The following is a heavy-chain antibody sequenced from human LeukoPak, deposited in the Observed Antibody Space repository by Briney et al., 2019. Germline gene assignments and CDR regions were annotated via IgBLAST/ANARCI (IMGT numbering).Heavy chain of an antibody. J-gene: IGHJ4*02. V-gene: IGHV3-64D*06. CDR2: ISNNGGST. Sequence: QPGGSLRLSCSASGFTFSSYAMHWVRQAPGKGLEYVSGISNNGGSTYYADSVKGRFTISRDNSKNTLYLQMSSLRAEDTAVYYCVKDRKPTVVKGYYFDYWGQGTLVTVSS. CDR3: VKDRKPTVVKGYYFDY. CDR1: GFTFSSYA. D-gene: IGHD4-23*01.